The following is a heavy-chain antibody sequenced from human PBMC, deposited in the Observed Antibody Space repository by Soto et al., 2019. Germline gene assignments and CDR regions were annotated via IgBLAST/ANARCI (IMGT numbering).Heavy chain of an antibody. V-gene: IGHV1-69*01. Sequence: QVQLVQSGAEVKKPGSSVKVSCKASGGTFSSYAISWVRQAPGQGLEWMGGIIPIFGTANYAQKFQGRVTLTADESTSTAYMELSSLRSEDTAVYYCAREFRYYYDSSGYFPRGAFDIWGQGTMVTVSS. CDR2: IIPIFGTA. J-gene: IGHJ3*02. CDR1: GGTFSSYA. D-gene: IGHD3-22*01. CDR3: AREFRYYYDSSGYFPRGAFDI.